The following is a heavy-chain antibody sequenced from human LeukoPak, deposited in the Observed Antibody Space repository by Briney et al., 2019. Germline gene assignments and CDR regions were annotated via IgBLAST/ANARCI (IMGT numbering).Heavy chain of an antibody. D-gene: IGHD6-19*01. J-gene: IGHJ4*02. Sequence: QAGGSLRLSCAASGSTFIDYDMHWVRQVIGKGLEWVSAIGIRGDTHYSGSVKGRFTISRENAESSLYLQMNSLRAEDTAVYYCARGGIQVSGIDEFDYWGQGTLVTVSS. V-gene: IGHV3-13*01. CDR1: GSTFIDYD. CDR3: ARGGIQVSGIDEFDY. CDR2: IGIRGDT.